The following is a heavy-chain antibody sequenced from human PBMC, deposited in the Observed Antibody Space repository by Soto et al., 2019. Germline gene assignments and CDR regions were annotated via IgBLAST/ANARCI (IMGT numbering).Heavy chain of an antibody. CDR1: GFTFSSYA. J-gene: IGHJ6*02. D-gene: IGHD5-18*01. CDR2: ISYDGSNK. Sequence: QVQLVESGGGVVQPGRSLRLSCAASGFTFSSYAMHWVRQAPGKGLEWVAGISYDGSNKYYADSVKGRFTISRDNSKNMLYLQMNRLRAEDTAVYYCARGTAMAPYYYYGMDVWGQGTTVTVSS. CDR3: ARGTAMAPYYYYGMDV. V-gene: IGHV3-30-3*01.